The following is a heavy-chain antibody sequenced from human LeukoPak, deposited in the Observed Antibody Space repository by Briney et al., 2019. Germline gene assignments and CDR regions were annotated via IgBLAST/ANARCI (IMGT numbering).Heavy chain of an antibody. D-gene: IGHD2-8*01. J-gene: IGHJ5*02. CDR2: IYYSGST. Sequence: PSETLYITCTVSGDFISRDYWSWIRQPAGKRLEWLGYIYYSGSTNYNPSLKSRVTISVDTSKNQFSLKLSSVTAADTAVYYCARDQGYCTNGVCGPWGQGTLVTVSS. CDR1: GDFISRDY. V-gene: IGHV4-59*01. CDR3: ARDQGYCTNGVCGP.